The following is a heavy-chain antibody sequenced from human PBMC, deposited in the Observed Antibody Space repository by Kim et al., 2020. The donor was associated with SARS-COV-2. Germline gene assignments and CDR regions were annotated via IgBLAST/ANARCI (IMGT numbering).Heavy chain of an antibody. Sequence: PSLKSRVTISVDTSKSQFSLKLSSVTAADTAVYYCARGPSITMVRGAPDSWGQGTLVTVSS. D-gene: IGHD3-10*01. CDR3: ARGPSITMVRGAPDS. J-gene: IGHJ5*01. V-gene: IGHV4-34*01.